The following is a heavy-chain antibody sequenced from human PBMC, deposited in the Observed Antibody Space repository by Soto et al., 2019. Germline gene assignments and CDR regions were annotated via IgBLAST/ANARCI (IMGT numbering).Heavy chain of an antibody. J-gene: IGHJ4*02. CDR2: IYHSGST. CDR3: AGGFGSGHYDY. D-gene: IGHD3-10*01. CDR1: GVSISSSSW. V-gene: IGHV4-4*02. Sequence: QVQLQQSGPGLVKPSGTLSLTCDVSGVSISSSSWWSWVRQPPGKGLEWVGEIYHSGSTNYNQSLKSRVTISVDKSKNQFSLRLTSVTAADTAVYYCAGGFGSGHYDYWGQGSIVTVSS.